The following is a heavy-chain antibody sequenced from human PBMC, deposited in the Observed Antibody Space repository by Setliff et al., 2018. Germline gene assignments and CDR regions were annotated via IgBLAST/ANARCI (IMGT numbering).Heavy chain of an antibody. Sequence: SETLSLTCTVSGDSISTYYWSWIRRPAGKGLEWIGHIYTSWSTIYNPSLKSRLTISLDTSKNQFSLNLSSVTAADTAVYYCARMSGFLYMDVWGKGTTVTVSS. CDR3: ARMSGFLYMDV. V-gene: IGHV4-4*07. D-gene: IGHD3-3*01. CDR1: GDSISTYY. CDR2: IYTSWST. J-gene: IGHJ6*03.